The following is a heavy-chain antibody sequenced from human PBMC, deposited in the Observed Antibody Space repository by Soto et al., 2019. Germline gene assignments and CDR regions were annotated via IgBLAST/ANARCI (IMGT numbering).Heavy chain of an antibody. CDR2: IRSKAYGGTT. V-gene: IGHV3-49*03. D-gene: IGHD3-22*01. CDR3: RNQNYYDSSGYSDPFDY. J-gene: IGHJ4*02. CDR1: GFTFGDYA. Sequence: QPGGSLRLSCTASGFTFGDYAMSWFRQAPGKGLEWVGFIRSKAYGGTTEYAASVKGRFTISRDDSKSIAYLQMNSLKTEDTAVYYCRNQNYYDSSGYSDPFDYWGQGTLVTVSS.